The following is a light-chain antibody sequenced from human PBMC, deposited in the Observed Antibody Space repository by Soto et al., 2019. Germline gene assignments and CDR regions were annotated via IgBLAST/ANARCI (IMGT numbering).Light chain of an antibody. CDR3: SSYPSSSTLV. V-gene: IGLV2-14*01. Sequence: QSALTQPASVSGSPGQSITISCTGTSSDVGGYNYVSWYQQHPGKAPKLMIYEVSSRPSGVSNRFSGSKSGNTASLTISGLQAEDEADYYCSSYPSSSTLVFGTGTKLTVL. CDR1: SSDVGGYNY. J-gene: IGLJ1*01. CDR2: EVS.